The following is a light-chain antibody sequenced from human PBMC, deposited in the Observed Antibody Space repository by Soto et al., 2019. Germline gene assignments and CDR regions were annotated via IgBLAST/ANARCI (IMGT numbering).Light chain of an antibody. CDR1: SSNFGSNN. J-gene: IGLJ1*01. V-gene: IGLV1-44*01. CDR2: SNN. Sequence: QSALTQPPSASGTPGQRVTISCSGSSSNFGSNNVNWYQQFPGTAPKLLIYSNNQRPSGVPDRFSGSKSGTSASLAISGLQSEDEADYYCAVWDDSLNGRYVFGTGTKVTVL. CDR3: AVWDDSLNGRYV.